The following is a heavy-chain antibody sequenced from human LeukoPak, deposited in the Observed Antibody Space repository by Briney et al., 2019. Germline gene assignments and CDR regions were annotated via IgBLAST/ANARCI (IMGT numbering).Heavy chain of an antibody. V-gene: IGHV3-23*01. J-gene: IGHJ4*02. CDR3: AKYYYDSSAYYLVYFDY. D-gene: IGHD3-22*01. Sequence: PSETLSLTCTVSGGSISSYYWSWVRRAPGKGLEWVSSTSGSGGSTSYADSVKGRFTISRDNSKNTLYLQMNSLRAEDTAIYYCAKYYYDSSAYYLVYFDYWGQGTLVTVSS. CDR1: GGSISSYY. CDR2: TSGSGGST.